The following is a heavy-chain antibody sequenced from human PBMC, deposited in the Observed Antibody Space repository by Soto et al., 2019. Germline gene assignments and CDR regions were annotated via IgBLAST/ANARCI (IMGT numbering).Heavy chain of an antibody. CDR3: VRYGLGFSGPYRPSRFDY. Sequence: GGSLRLSCAASGFKFSDYWMSWVRQGPGKGLEWVGNIKHDTSEAHYADSVRGRFTITGDNIKNFLFLYMNGVSAVDTASYYCVRYGLGFSGPYRPSRFDYWGLGTVVTVSS. D-gene: IGHD3-16*02. J-gene: IGHJ4*02. CDR2: IKHDTSEA. CDR1: GFKFSDYW. V-gene: IGHV3-7*03.